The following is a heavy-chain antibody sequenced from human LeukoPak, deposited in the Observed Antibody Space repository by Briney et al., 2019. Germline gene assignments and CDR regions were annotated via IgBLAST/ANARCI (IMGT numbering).Heavy chain of an antibody. CDR1: GFTFNTYA. Sequence: PGGSLRLSCAASGFTFNTYAMSWVRQAPGKGLERVSGISNSGGTTYYADSVKGRFTVSRDNSKNTLYLQMDSLRAEDTAVYYCAKNLDGVATYFDYWGQGTLVTVSS. CDR3: AKNLDGVATYFDY. CDR2: ISNSGGTT. D-gene: IGHD5-12*01. V-gene: IGHV3-23*01. J-gene: IGHJ4*02.